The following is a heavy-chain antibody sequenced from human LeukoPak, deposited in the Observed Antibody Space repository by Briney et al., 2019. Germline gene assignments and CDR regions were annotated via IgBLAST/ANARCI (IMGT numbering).Heavy chain of an antibody. D-gene: IGHD3-3*01. CDR1: GYTFTSYD. CDR3: ARGRDWRYNWFDP. V-gene: IGHV1-8*01. Sequence: ASVKVSCKASGYTFTSYDINWVRPATGQGLEWMGWMNPNSGNTGYAQKFQGRVTMTRNTSISTAYMELSSLRSEDTAVYYCARGRDWRYNWFDPWGQGTLVTVSS. J-gene: IGHJ5*02. CDR2: MNPNSGNT.